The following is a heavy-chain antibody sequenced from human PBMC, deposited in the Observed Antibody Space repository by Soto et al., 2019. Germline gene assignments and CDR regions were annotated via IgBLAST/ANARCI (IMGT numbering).Heavy chain of an antibody. CDR1: GYTFTTYY. Sequence: QVQLVQSGAEVKKPGASVKISCKASGYTFTTYYIHWVRQAPGQGLEWMGIINPTDGTTTYAQKFQGRVIMTMDTSTSTVYMELSSPRSEDTAVYYCARARGWFDPWGQGTLVTVSS. D-gene: IGHD3-10*01. J-gene: IGHJ5*02. CDR3: ARARGWFDP. CDR2: INPTDGTT. V-gene: IGHV1-46*01.